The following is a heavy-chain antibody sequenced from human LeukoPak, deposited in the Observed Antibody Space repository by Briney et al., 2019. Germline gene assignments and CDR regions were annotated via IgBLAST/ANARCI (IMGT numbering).Heavy chain of an antibody. D-gene: IGHD2-15*01. V-gene: IGHV3-23*01. J-gene: IGHJ3*01. Sequence: AGGSLRLSCAASGFTFSSYAMSWVRQAPGKGLEWVPAISGSGATTYYTDSAKGRFTISRDNSKITLYLQMDSLRAEDTAMYYCAKAPNSGGNCYDASDVWGQGTMVTVSS. CDR1: GFTFSSYA. CDR3: AKAPNSGGNCYDASDV. CDR2: ISGSGATT.